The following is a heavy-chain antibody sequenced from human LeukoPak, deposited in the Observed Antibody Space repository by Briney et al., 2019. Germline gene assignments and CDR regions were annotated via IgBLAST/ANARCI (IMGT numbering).Heavy chain of an antibody. CDR2: ISSSSSYI. J-gene: IGHJ6*02. CDR3: ARDWGYCSGGSCYYYGMDV. Sequence: PGGSLRLSCAASGFTFSSYSMNWVRQAPGKGLEWVSSISSSSSYIYYADSVKGRFTISRDNAKNSLYLQMNSLRAEDTAVYYCARDWGYCSGGSCYYYGMDVWGRGTTVTVSS. D-gene: IGHD2-15*01. CDR1: GFTFSSYS. V-gene: IGHV3-21*01.